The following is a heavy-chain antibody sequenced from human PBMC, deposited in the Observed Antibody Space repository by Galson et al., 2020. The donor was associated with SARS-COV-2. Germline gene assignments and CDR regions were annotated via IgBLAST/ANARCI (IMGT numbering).Heavy chain of an antibody. CDR2: FDPEDGET. Sequence: ASVKVSCKVPGYTLTELSMHWVRQAPGKGLEWMGGFDPEDGETIYAQKFQGRVTMTEDTSTDTAYMELSSLRSEDTAVYYCATALAVAGKDPYYYYYGMDVWGQGTTVTVSS. D-gene: IGHD6-19*01. J-gene: IGHJ6*02. V-gene: IGHV1-24*01. CDR1: GYTLTELS. CDR3: ATALAVAGKDPYYYYYGMDV.